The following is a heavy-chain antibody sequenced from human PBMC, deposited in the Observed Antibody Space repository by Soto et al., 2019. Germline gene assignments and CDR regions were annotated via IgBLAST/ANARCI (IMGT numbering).Heavy chain of an antibody. D-gene: IGHD4-4*01. Sequence: PSETLSLTCTVSGGSMTSHYWTWLRQPPGKGLEWIGYISYTGRTKYNPSLQSRVTISVDTSKNDFSLNLSSVTAADTAVYYCARHMTTRLGYYYYGMDVWGQGTTVTVSS. CDR1: GGSMTSHY. J-gene: IGHJ6*02. CDR3: ARHMTTRLGYYYYGMDV. CDR2: ISYTGRT. V-gene: IGHV4-59*08.